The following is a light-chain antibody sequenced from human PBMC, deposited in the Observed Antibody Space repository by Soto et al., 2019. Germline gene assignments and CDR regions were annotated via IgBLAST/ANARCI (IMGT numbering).Light chain of an antibody. J-gene: IGKJ1*01. CDR1: RGISSW. V-gene: IGKV1-5*01. CDR3: QQYDSYSEA. CDR2: DAS. Sequence: DIQMTQSPSSVSASVGDRVTITCRARRGISSWLAWYQQKPGKAPKLLIYDASSLEGGVPSRFSGSGSGTEFTLTISGLQPDDFAAYYCQQYDSYSEAFGQGTKVDIK.